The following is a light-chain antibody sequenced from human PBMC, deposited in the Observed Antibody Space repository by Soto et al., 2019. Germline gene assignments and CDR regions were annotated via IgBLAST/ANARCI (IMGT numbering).Light chain of an antibody. CDR2: DVS. V-gene: IGLV2-14*01. J-gene: IGLJ1*01. Sequence: QSALTQPASVSGSPGQSITISCTGTSSDVGGYNYVSWYQQHPGKAPKPMIYDVSIRPSGVSNRFSVTKSGNTASLTISGLQAEDEADYYCSSYTSSSTLNVFGTGTKVTVL. CDR3: SSYTSSSTLNV. CDR1: SSDVGGYNY.